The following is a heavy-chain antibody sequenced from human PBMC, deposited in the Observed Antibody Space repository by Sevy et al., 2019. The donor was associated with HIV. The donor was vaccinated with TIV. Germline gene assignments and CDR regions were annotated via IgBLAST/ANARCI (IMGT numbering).Heavy chain of an antibody. CDR2: ISNSGSTI. J-gene: IGHJ2*01. CDR3: AREGDLRYFDF. Sequence: GGSLRLSCAASKFTFSDYYMSWIRQAPGKGLEWVSYISNSGSTIYYAYSVKGRFTISRDNAQSSMYLQMNRLRAEDTAVYYCAREGDLRYFDFWGRGTLVTVSS. D-gene: IGHD3-10*01. CDR1: KFTFSDYY. V-gene: IGHV3-11*01.